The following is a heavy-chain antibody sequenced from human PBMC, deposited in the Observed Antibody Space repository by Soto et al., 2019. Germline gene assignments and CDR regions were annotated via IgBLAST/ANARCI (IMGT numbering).Heavy chain of an antibody. CDR2: IWYDGSNK. J-gene: IGHJ3*01. V-gene: IGHV3-33*01. D-gene: IGHD3-10*01. CDR1: GFTFSSYG. CDR3: ARGPWMGRGGGFDV. Sequence: QVQLVESGGGVVQPGRSLRLSCAASGFTFSSYGMHWVRQAPGKGLEWVEVIWYDGSNKYYADSVKGRFTISRDNYKNTLYLQMNSMRAEDTAVYYCARGPWMGRGGGFDVWGQGTMVTLSS.